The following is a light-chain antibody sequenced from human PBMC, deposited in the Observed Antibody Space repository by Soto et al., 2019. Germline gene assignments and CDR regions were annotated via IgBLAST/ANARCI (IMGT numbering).Light chain of an antibody. CDR2: GAS. CDR3: QQYGASVT. J-gene: IGKJ3*01. Sequence: EIVLTQSPGPLSLSPGEGATLSCRASQGVSSSYLAWYQHKPGQAPRLLIYGASSRASGIPDRFSGSGSGTYFTLTINRLEPEDFAVYYCQQYGASVTFGPGTKVDLK. V-gene: IGKV3-20*01. CDR1: QGVSSSY.